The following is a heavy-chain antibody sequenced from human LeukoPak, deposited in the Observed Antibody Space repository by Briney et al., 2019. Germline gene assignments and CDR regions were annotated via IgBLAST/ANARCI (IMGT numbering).Heavy chain of an antibody. V-gene: IGHV3-74*01. J-gene: IGHJ4*02. CDR3: ARARHSYTGIIDY. D-gene: IGHD3-10*01. Sequence: GGSLRLSCAASGFTFTDYWMHWVRQAPGKGLVWVSRINTDGTSTKYAESVKGRITISRDNARNTVYLQLNSLRAEDTAVYYCARARHSYTGIIDYWGQGTLVTVSS. CDR2: INTDGTST. CDR1: GFTFTDYW.